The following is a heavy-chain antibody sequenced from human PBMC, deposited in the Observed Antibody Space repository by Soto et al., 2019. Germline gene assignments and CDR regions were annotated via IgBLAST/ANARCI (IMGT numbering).Heavy chain of an antibody. V-gene: IGHV3-30*18. CDR2: ISYDGSNK. Sequence: SGGSLRLSCAASGFTFSSYGMHWVRQAPGKGLEWVAVISYDGSNKYYADSVKGRFTISRDNSKNTLYLQMNSLRAEDTAVYYCAKHRRGGREKNYYGMDVWGQGHTVTVSS. J-gene: IGHJ6*02. CDR3: AKHRRGGREKNYYGMDV. CDR1: GFTFSSYG.